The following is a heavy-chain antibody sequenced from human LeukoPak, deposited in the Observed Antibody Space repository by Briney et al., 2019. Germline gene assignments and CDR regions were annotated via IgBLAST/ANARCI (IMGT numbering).Heavy chain of an antibody. J-gene: IGHJ4*02. CDR2: IRYDGSNT. D-gene: IGHD5/OR15-5a*01. CDR1: GFIFSSYG. CDR3: AKAPLLRSPLGPFDY. V-gene: IGHV3-30*02. Sequence: GGSLRLSCAASGFIFSSYGMHWVRQAPGKGLEWVAFIRYDGSNTYYADSVKGRFTISRDNSKNTLYLQMNSLRGEDTAVYCCAKAPLLRSPLGPFDYWGQGTLVTVSS.